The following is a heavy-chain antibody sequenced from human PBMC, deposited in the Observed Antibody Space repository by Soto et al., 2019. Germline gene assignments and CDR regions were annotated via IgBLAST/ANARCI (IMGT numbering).Heavy chain of an antibody. CDR3: ARERSEAGTGWFDP. Sequence: QVQLVQSGAEVKKPGASVKVSCKASGYTFTSYDINWVRQATGQGLEWMGWMNPNSGNTGYAQKFQGRVTMTRNTSISTAYMELSSVRSEDTAVYYCARERSEAGTGWFDPWGQGTLVTVSS. CDR1: GYTFTSYD. CDR2: MNPNSGNT. V-gene: IGHV1-8*01. J-gene: IGHJ5*02. D-gene: IGHD6-13*01.